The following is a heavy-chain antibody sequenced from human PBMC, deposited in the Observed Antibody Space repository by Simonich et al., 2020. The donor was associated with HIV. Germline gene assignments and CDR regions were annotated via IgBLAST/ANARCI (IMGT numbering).Heavy chain of an antibody. J-gene: IGHJ4*02. V-gene: IGHV3-7*01. CDR2: INQDGSEK. Sequence: EVQLVESGGGLVQPGGSLRLSCAASGFTFSNHWMTWVRQSPGKGLEWVAYINQDGSEKYYVDSVKGRFTISRDNAKNSLYLQRNSLRAEDTAVYYCAFGGGFDYWGQGTLVTVSS. CDR1: GFTFSNHW. CDR3: AFGGGFDY. D-gene: IGHD3-16*01.